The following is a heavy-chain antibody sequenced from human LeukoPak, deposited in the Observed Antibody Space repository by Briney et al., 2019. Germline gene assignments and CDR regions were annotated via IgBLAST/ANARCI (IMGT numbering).Heavy chain of an antibody. CDR1: GYTFTSYY. V-gene: IGHV1-2*02. D-gene: IGHD5-12*01. CDR2: INPNSGGT. J-gene: IGHJ5*02. CDR3: ARSRRQNTLRFSGGFWFDP. Sequence: ASVKVSCKASGYTFTSYYIHWVRQAPGQGLEWMGWINPNSGGTDYAQKFQGRVTMTRDTSISTAYMELSRLRSDDTAVYYCARSRRQNTLRFSGGFWFDPWGQGTLVTVSS.